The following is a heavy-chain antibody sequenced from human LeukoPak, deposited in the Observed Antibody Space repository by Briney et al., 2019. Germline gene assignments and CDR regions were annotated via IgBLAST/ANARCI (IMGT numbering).Heavy chain of an antibody. CDR3: ARTDVDTAMAHFDY. J-gene: IGHJ4*02. Sequence: ASVKVSCKASGYTFTSYGISWVRQAPGQGLEWMGWISAYNGNTDYAQKLQGRVTMTTDTSTSTAYMELRSLRSDDAAVYYCARTDVDTAMAHFDYWGQGTLVTVSS. CDR1: GYTFTSYG. D-gene: IGHD5-18*01. CDR2: ISAYNGNT. V-gene: IGHV1-18*01.